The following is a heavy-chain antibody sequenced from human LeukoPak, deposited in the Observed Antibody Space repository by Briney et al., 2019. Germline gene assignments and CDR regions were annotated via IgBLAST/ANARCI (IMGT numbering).Heavy chain of an antibody. CDR1: GGSISSGSYY. V-gene: IGHV4-61*02. CDR2: IYTSGST. J-gene: IGHJ3*02. Sequence: PSETLSLTCTVSGGSISSGSYYWSWIRQPAGKGLEWIGRIYTSGSTNYNPSLKSRVTISVGTSKNQFSLKLSSVTAADTAVYYCARSSHIVVVTAILGAFDIWGQGTMVTVSS. CDR3: ARSSHIVVVTAILGAFDI. D-gene: IGHD2-21*02.